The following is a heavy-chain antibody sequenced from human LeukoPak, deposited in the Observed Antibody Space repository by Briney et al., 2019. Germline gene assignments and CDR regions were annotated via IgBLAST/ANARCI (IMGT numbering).Heavy chain of an antibody. J-gene: IGHJ6*02. D-gene: IGHD3-16*01. CDR3: ARSWGPVDYYYYGMDV. Sequence: GGSLRLSCAASGFTLSSYWMHWVRQAPGKGLAWVSRINSDGSSTSYADSVKGRFTISRDNAKNTLYLQMNSLRAEDTAVYYCARSWGPVDYYYYGMDVWGQGTTVTVSS. CDR2: INSDGSST. V-gene: IGHV3-74*01. CDR1: GFTLSSYW.